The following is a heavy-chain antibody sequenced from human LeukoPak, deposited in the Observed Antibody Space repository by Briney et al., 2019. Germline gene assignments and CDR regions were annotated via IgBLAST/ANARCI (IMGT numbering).Heavy chain of an antibody. CDR2: IKQDGSEK. Sequence: GGSLRLSCAASGFTFSSYWMSWVRQAPGKGLEWVANIKQDGSEKYYVDSVKGRFTISRDNAKNSLYLQMNSLRAEDTAVYYCARDGSDYYDSSGYQYYFDYWGQGTLVTVSS. D-gene: IGHD3-22*01. CDR3: ARDGSDYYDSSGYQYYFDY. CDR1: GFTFSSYW. V-gene: IGHV3-7*01. J-gene: IGHJ4*02.